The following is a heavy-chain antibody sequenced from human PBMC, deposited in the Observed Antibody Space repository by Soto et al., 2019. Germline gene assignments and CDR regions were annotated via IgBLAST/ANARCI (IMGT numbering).Heavy chain of an antibody. D-gene: IGHD2-2*01. V-gene: IGHV3-23*01. Sequence: LRLSCAASGFTFSSYAMSWVRQAPGKGLEWVSAISGSGGSTYYADSVKGRFTISRDNSKNTLYLQMNSLRAEDTAVYYCAKDVLRGLVVPAARGGSSGNYYYYGMDVWGQGTTVTVSS. CDR3: AKDVLRGLVVPAARGGSSGNYYYYGMDV. CDR2: ISGSGGST. J-gene: IGHJ6*02. CDR1: GFTFSSYA.